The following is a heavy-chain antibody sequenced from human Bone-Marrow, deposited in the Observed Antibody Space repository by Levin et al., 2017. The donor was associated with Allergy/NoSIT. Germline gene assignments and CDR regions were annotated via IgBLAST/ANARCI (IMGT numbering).Heavy chain of an antibody. D-gene: IGHD2-21*02. Sequence: GGSLRLSCAASGFNFSSYTMNWVRQSPGKGLEWVSFISSSGVSVYYGDSLRGRFTISRDNAKNSLYLHMNSLRAEDTAVYYCARGGQGATRVTVIIDYWGQGTLVTVSS. J-gene: IGHJ4*02. CDR2: ISSSGVSV. V-gene: IGHV3-21*01. CDR3: ARGGQGATRVTVIIDY. CDR1: GFNFSSYT.